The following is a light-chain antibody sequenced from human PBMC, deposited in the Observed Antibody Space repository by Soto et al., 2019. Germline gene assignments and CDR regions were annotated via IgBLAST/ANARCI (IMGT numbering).Light chain of an antibody. CDR1: QSISNW. CDR3: QQYNGYSTWT. Sequence: DIQLTQSPFTQSSSVGDRVIITCRASQSISNWLAWYQQKPGKAPKVLIFDASILERGVPSRFSGSGSGTEFTLTISSLQPDDFATYYCQQYNGYSTWTFGQGTKVDIK. CDR2: DAS. J-gene: IGKJ1*01. V-gene: IGKV1-5*01.